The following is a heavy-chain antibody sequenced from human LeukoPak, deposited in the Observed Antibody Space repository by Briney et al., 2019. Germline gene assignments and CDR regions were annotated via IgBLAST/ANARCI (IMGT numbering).Heavy chain of an antibody. J-gene: IGHJ5*02. CDR3: ARHFKHDRSGTQHWFDP. D-gene: IGHD1-14*01. V-gene: IGHV4-4*09. CDR1: GGSITSYY. CDR2: IYSSGST. Sequence: SETLSLTCTVSGGSITSYYWSWIRQPPGKGLEWIGFIYSSGSTNYNPSLRSRLTISVDTSKNYFSLRLSSVTAADTAVYYCARHFKHDRSGTQHWFDPWGQGTLVTVSS.